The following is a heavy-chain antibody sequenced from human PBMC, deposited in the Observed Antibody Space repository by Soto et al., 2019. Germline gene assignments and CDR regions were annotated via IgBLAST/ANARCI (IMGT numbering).Heavy chain of an antibody. D-gene: IGHD4-17*01. CDR1: GFTFSSHL. CDR3: ARDLASTTIPNY. CDR2: IKQDGSEN. J-gene: IGHJ4*02. V-gene: IGHV3-7*04. Sequence: EVQLVESGGGLVQPGGSLRLSCAACGFTFSSHLMSWVRQAPGKGLEWVSNIKQDGSENYYVDSVKVRFIISRDNAKNSLYRQMNSLRAEDPAVYYCARDLASTTIPNYWGQGTLGTVSS.